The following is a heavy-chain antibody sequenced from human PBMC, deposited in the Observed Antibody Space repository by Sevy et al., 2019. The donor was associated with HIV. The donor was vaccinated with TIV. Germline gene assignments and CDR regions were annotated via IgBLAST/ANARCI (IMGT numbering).Heavy chain of an antibody. CDR3: ARGSYGSGSYYHYYYGMDV. CDR1: GYTFTSYD. V-gene: IGHV1-8*01. D-gene: IGHD3-10*01. CDR2: MNPNSGNT. J-gene: IGHJ6*02. Sequence: ASVKVSCKASGYTFTSYDINWVRQATGQGLEWMGWMNPNSGNTGYAQKFQGRDTMTRNTSISTAYMELSSLRSEDTAVYYCARGSYGSGSYYHYYYGMDVWGQGTTVTVSS.